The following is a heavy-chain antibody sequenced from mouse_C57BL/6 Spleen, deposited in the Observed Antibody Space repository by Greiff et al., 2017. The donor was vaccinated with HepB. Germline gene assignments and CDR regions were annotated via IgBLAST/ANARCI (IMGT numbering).Heavy chain of an antibody. CDR3: ARYITTVVADYYAMDY. J-gene: IGHJ4*01. CDR1: GYSITSDY. D-gene: IGHD1-1*01. Sequence: EVKLQESGPGLAKPSQTLSLTCSVTGYSITSDYWNWIRKFPGNKLEYMGYISYSGSTYYNPSLKSRISITRDTSKNQYYLQLNSVTTEDTATYYCARYITTVVADYYAMDYWGQGTSVTVSS. CDR2: ISYSGST. V-gene: IGHV3-8*01.